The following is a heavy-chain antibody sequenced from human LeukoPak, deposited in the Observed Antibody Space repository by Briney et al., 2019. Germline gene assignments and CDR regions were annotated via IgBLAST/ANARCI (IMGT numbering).Heavy chain of an antibody. J-gene: IGHJ4*02. CDR1: GFTFSSYS. CDR2: ISSRSSYI. V-gene: IGHV3-21*01. CDR3: ARGSSTHGVYYFDY. Sequence: PGGSLRLSCAASGFTFSSYSMNWVRQAPGKGLEWVSSISSRSSYIYYADSVKGRFTISRDNAKNSLYLQMNSLRAEDTAVYYCARGSSTHGVYYFDYWGQGTLVIVSS. D-gene: IGHD2-2*01.